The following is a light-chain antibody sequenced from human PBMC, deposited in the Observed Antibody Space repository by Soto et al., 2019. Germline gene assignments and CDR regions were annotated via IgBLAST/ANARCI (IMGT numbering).Light chain of an antibody. CDR1: SSNIGSNT. V-gene: IGLV1-44*01. J-gene: IGLJ3*02. Sequence: QTVVTQPPSASGTLGQRVTISCSGSSSNIGSNTVNWYQQLPGSAPKVLIYSNHQRPSGVPDRFSGSKSGTSASLAISGFQSEDEADYYCAAWDDSLWVFGGGTKLTVL. CDR3: AAWDDSLWV. CDR2: SNH.